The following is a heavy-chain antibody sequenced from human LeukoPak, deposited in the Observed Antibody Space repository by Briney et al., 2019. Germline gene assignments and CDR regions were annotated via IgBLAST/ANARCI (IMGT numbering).Heavy chain of an antibody. CDR3: AREASGNSGYARADY. CDR2: ISSSSSYI. Sequence: GGSLRLSCAASGFTFSSYSMNWVRQAPGKGLEWVSSISSSSSYIYYADSVKGRFTISRDNAKNSLYLQMNSLRAEDTAVYYCAREASGNSGYARADYWGQGTLVTVSS. D-gene: IGHD5-12*01. V-gene: IGHV3-21*01. J-gene: IGHJ4*02. CDR1: GFTFSSYS.